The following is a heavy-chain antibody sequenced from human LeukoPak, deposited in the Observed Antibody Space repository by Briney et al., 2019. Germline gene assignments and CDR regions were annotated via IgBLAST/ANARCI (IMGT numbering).Heavy chain of an antibody. CDR1: GFTFSSYW. J-gene: IGHJ1*01. CDR3: AKDTGGGYSSAEYFQH. V-gene: IGHV3-7*03. CDR2: IKQDGSEK. Sequence: TGGSLRLSCAASGFTFSSYWMSWVRQAPGKGLEWVANIKQDGSEKYYVDSVKGRFTISRDNAKNSLYLQMNSLRAEDTAVYYCAKDTGGGYSSAEYFQHWGQGTLVTVSS. D-gene: IGHD2-8*02.